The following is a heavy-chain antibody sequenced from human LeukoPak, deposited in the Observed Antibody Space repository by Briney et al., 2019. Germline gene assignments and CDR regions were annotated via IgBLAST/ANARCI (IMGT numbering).Heavy chain of an antibody. CDR3: ARHIVATIPYFDY. Sequence: ASVKVSCKASGGTFSSYAISWVRQAPGQGLGWMGRIIPILGIANYAQKFQGRVTITADKSTSTAYMELRSLRSDDTAVYYCARHIVATIPYFDYWGQGTLVTVSS. CDR2: IIPILGIA. J-gene: IGHJ4*02. V-gene: IGHV1-69*04. CDR1: GGTFSSYA. D-gene: IGHD5-12*01.